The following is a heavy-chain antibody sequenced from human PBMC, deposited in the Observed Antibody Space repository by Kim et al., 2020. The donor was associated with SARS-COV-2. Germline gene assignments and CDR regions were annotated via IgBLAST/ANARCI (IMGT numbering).Heavy chain of an antibody. V-gene: IGHV4-39*01. CDR3: ARVRSMVRLGCDGMDV. CDR2: IYYSGST. Sequence: SETLSLTCTVSGGSISSSSYYWGWIRQPPGKGLEWIGSIYYSGSTYYNPSLKSRVTISVDTSKNQFSLKLSSVTAADTAVYYCARVRSMVRLGCDGMDVWGQGTTVTVSS. D-gene: IGHD3-10*01. CDR1: GGSISSSSYY. J-gene: IGHJ6*02.